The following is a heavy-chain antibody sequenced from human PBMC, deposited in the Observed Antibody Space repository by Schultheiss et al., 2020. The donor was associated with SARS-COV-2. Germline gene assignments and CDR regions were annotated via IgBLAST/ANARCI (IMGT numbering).Heavy chain of an antibody. V-gene: IGHV3-30*03. CDR3: ARGFLRIDAFDI. CDR1: GFTFSSYG. CDR2: ISYDGSNK. Sequence: GESLKISCAASGFTFSSYGMHWVRQAPGKGLEWVAVISYDGSNKYYADSVKGRFTISRDNSKNTLYLQMNSLRAEDTAVYYCARGFLRIDAFDIWGQGTMVTVSS. J-gene: IGHJ3*02. D-gene: IGHD2-21*01.